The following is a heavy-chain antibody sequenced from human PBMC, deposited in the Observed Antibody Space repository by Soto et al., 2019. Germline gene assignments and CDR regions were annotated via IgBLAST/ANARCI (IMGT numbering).Heavy chain of an antibody. J-gene: IGHJ4*02. D-gene: IGHD3-22*01. CDR1: GFTFDDYA. CDR2: ISWNSGSI. Sequence: GGSLRLSCAASGFTFDDYAMHWVRQAPGKGLEWVSGISWNSGSIGYADSVKGRFTISRDNAKNSLYLQMNSLRAEDTALYYFAKDTYYYDSSGFDYWGQGTLVTVSS. CDR3: AKDTYYYDSSGFDY. V-gene: IGHV3-9*01.